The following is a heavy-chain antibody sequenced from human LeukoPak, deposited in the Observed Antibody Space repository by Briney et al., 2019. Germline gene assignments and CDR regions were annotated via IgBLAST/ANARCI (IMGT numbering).Heavy chain of an antibody. CDR3: AKTRDY. CDR1: GFAFSRYG. J-gene: IGHJ4*02. V-gene: IGHV3-30*02. Sequence: GGSLRLSWAWSGFAFSRYGMHGVRQAPGKGLEWVAFIRYDGSNKYYADSVKGRFTISRDNSKNTLYLQMNSLRAEDTAVYYCAKTRDYWGQGTLVTVSS. CDR2: IRYDGSNK.